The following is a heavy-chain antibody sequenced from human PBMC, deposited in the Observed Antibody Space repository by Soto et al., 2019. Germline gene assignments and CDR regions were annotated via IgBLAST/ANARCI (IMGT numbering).Heavy chain of an antibody. D-gene: IGHD2-15*01. CDR1: GFTFSSYD. Sequence: GGSLRLSCAASGFTFSSYDMSWVRQAPGKGLEWVSGVSASGSITSYADSAKGRFTISRDNAKNTVFLQMSSLRAEDTAVYFCAKGDCSGGTCYRGFDYWSQGTLVTAPQ. CDR2: VSASGSIT. CDR3: AKGDCSGGTCYRGFDY. J-gene: IGHJ4*02. V-gene: IGHV3-23*01.